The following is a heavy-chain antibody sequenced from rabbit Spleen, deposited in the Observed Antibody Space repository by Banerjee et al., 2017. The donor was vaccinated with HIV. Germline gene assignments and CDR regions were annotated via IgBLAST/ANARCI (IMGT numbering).Heavy chain of an antibody. CDR1: EFSFSENVY. Sequence: QSLEESGGDLVKPGASLTLTCTASEFSFSENVYMCWVRQAPGKGLEWIACINTISGDNVYATWAKGRFTISKASWTTVTLQMTSLTAADTATYFCVRDVGIDVYRFSLWGPGTLVTVS. D-gene: IGHD4-2*01. CDR3: VRDVGIDVYRFSL. CDR2: INTISGDN. V-gene: IGHV1S40*01. J-gene: IGHJ4*01.